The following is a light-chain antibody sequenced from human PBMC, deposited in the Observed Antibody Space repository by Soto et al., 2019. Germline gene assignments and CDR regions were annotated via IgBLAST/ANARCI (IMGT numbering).Light chain of an antibody. CDR2: SNT. CDR3: QSYDTSLRDYV. Sequence: LTQPPSVSGAPGQRVTISCTGSSSNIGAYYDVHWYQQVPGTAPKLLIFSNTNRPSGVPDRFSGSKSGTSASLAITGLQAEDEADSYCQSYDTSLRDYVSGTGTKVTVL. CDR1: SSNIGAYYD. V-gene: IGLV1-40*01. J-gene: IGLJ1*01.